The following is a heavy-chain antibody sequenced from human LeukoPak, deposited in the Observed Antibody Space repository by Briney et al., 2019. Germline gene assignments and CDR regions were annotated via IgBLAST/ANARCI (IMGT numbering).Heavy chain of an antibody. J-gene: IGHJ4*02. CDR1: GFTFSSYA. V-gene: IGHV3-23*01. Sequence: TGGSLRLPCAASGFTFSSYAMSWVRQAPGKGLEWVSTISDSGSSTYYTDSVKGRFTFSRDNSKNTLHLQMNSLRAEDTAVYYCTKDHGFYSSGWHPLFDHWGQGNLVTVTP. CDR3: TKDHGFYSSGWHPLFDH. D-gene: IGHD6-19*01. CDR2: ISDSGSST.